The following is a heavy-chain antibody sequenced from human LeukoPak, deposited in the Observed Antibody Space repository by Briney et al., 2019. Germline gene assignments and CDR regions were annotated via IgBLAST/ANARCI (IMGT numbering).Heavy chain of an antibody. D-gene: IGHD5-18*01. CDR1: GFTFDDYA. CDR3: AKVRTGSGGYTYGVDY. Sequence: GRSLRLSCAASGFTFDDYAMHWVRQAPGKGLEWVSGISWNSGSIGYADSVKGRFTISRDNAKNSLYLQMNSLRAEDTDVFYCAKVRTGSGGYTYGVDYWGQGTLVAVSS. CDR2: ISWNSGSI. V-gene: IGHV3-9*01. J-gene: IGHJ4*02.